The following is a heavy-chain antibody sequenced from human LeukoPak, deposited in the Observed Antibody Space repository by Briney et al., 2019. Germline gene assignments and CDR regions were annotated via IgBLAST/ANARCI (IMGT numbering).Heavy chain of an antibody. D-gene: IGHD6-19*01. CDR2: ISWNSGSI. CDR1: GFTFDDYA. Sequence: PGGSLRLSCAASGFTFDDYAMHWVRQAPGKGLEWVSGISWNSGSIGYADSVKGRFTISRDNAKNTLYLQMNSLRAEDTAVYYCAKDFAAVAASFLIDYWGQGTLVTVSS. V-gene: IGHV3-9*01. J-gene: IGHJ4*02. CDR3: AKDFAAVAASFLIDY.